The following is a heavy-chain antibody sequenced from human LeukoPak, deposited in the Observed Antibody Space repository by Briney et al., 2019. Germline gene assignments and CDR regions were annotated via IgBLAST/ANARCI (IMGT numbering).Heavy chain of an antibody. CDR2: IYTSGST. J-gene: IGHJ6*03. V-gene: IGHV4-4*07. CDR3: ARGYCSSTSCLRAGYYYYYYYMDV. D-gene: IGHD2-2*01. Sequence: SETLSLTCTVSGGSISSYYWSWIRQPAGKGLEWIGRIYTSGSTNYNPSLKSRVTIPVDKSKNQFSLKLSSVTAADTAVYYCARGYCSSTSCLRAGYYYYYYYMDVWGKGTTVTVSS. CDR1: GGSISSYY.